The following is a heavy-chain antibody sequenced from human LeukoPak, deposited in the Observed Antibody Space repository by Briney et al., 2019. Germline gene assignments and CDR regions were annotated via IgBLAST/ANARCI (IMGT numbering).Heavy chain of an antibody. CDR1: GYSISSGYY. CDR3: ARDALGYCSGGSCRNWFDP. J-gene: IGHJ5*02. D-gene: IGHD2-15*01. V-gene: IGHV4-38-2*02. CDR2: IYHSGST. Sequence: SETLSLTCTVSGYSISSGYYWGWIRQPPGKGLEWIGSIYHSGSTYYNPSLKSRVTISVDTSKNQFSLKLSSVTAADTAVYYCARDALGYCSGGSCRNWFDPWGQGTLVTVSS.